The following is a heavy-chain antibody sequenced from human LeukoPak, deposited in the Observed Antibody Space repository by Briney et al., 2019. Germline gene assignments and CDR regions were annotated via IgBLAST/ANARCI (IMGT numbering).Heavy chain of an antibody. D-gene: IGHD2-2*01. CDR2: INPNSGGT. Sequence: ASVKVSRKASGYTFTSYGISWVRQAPGQGLEWMGWINPNSGGTNYAQKFQGRVTMTRDTSISTAYMELSRLRSDDTAVYYCARALVPAAMERYGMDVWGQGTTVTVSS. V-gene: IGHV1-2*02. CDR3: ARALVPAAMERYGMDV. J-gene: IGHJ6*02. CDR1: GYTFTSYG.